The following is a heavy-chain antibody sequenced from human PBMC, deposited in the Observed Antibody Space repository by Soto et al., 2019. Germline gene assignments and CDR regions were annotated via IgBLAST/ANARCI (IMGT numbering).Heavy chain of an antibody. CDR1: VGSIINYY. V-gene: IGHV4-4*07. D-gene: IGHD6-13*01. Sequence: SETLSLTCTVSVGSIINYYWSWIRQPAGKGLEWIGRIYTSGSTNYNPSLKSRVTMSVDTSKNQFSLKLSSVTAADTAVYYCAGGAAADYFDYWGQGTLVTVSS. J-gene: IGHJ4*02. CDR2: IYTSGST. CDR3: AGGAAADYFDY.